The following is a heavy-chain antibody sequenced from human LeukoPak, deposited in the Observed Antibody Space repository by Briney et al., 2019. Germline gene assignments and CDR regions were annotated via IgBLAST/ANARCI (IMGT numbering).Heavy chain of an antibody. CDR3: ATEGGWQPTDYGDHVY. CDR2: ISPYNGNT. D-gene: IGHD4-17*01. CDR1: GYTFTKYG. V-gene: IGHV1-18*01. J-gene: IGHJ4*02. Sequence: ASVKVSCKASGYTFTKYGITWVRQAPGQGLEWMGWISPYNGNTNYPRKLQGRVTMTTDTSTSTAYMELRSLRSDDTALYYCATEGGWQPTDYGDHVYWGQGTLVTVSS.